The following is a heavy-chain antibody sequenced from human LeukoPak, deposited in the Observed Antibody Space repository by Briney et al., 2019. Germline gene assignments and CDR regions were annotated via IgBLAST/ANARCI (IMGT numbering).Heavy chain of an antibody. CDR3: ARARGSYYYDSSGYPYYFDY. D-gene: IGHD3-22*01. Sequence: GGSLRLSCAASGFTFDDYGMSWVRQAPGKGLEWVSAINWNGGSTGYADSVKGRFTISRDNAKNSLYLQMNSLRAEDTALYYCARARGSYYYDSSGYPYYFDYWGQGTLVTVSS. J-gene: IGHJ4*02. CDR2: INWNGGST. V-gene: IGHV3-20*04. CDR1: GFTFDDYG.